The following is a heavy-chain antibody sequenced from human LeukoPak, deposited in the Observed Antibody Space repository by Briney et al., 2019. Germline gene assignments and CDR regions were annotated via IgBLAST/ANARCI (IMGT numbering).Heavy chain of an antibody. J-gene: IGHJ4*02. V-gene: IGHV1-18*03. CDR1: GYSFVLYG. CDR2: ISGSTGDT. CDR3: ARDENYGIFFNVDY. D-gene: IGHD4-17*01. Sequence: GASVKVSCKASGYSFVLYGISWVRQAPREGPEWMGWISGSTGDTNYAQKFQGRVTMTADTSSSTAYMELRSLRLDDMAVYYCARDENYGIFFNVDYWGQGTLVTVSS.